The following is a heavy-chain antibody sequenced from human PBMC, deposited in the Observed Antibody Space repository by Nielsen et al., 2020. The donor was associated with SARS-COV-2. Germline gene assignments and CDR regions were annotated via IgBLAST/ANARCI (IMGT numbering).Heavy chain of an antibody. J-gene: IGHJ4*02. Sequence: GESLKISCTASGFTFGDYAMAWVRQVPGKGLDWVGFIRSKAYGGTTEYAASVKGRFTVSRDDSKSIAYLQMHSLRTEDTALYYCTRVKWTSVHFFDYWGQGTLVTVSS. CDR2: IRSKAYGGTT. D-gene: IGHD3/OR15-3a*01. CDR1: GFTFGDYA. V-gene: IGHV3-49*04. CDR3: TRVKWTSVHFFDY.